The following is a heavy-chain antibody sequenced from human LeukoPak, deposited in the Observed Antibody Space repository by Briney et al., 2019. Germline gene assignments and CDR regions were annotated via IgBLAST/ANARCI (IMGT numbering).Heavy chain of an antibody. J-gene: IGHJ4*02. CDR1: GGSISSGGYS. CDR2: IYYSGST. Sequence: TLSLTCAVSGGSISSGGYSWSWIRQPPGKGLEWIGYIYYSGSTYYNPSLKSRVTISVDKSKNQFSLKLSSVTAADTAVYYCARDGRYYDSSGYIRGFDYWGQGTLVTVSS. D-gene: IGHD3-22*01. CDR3: ARDGRYYDSSGYIRGFDY. V-gene: IGHV4-30-4*07.